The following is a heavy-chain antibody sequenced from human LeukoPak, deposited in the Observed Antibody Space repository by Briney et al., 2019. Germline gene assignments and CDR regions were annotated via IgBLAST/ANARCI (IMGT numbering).Heavy chain of an antibody. CDR2: IRGDGRAT. Sequence: GGSLRLSCAASGFIFTDYWMHWVRQAPGKELVWVARIRGDGRATTYADSVKGRFTISRDNAMNTVFLQMKSLRADDTAVYYCAKGGPTDPYFDYWGQGTLVTVSS. CDR1: GFIFTDYW. J-gene: IGHJ4*02. CDR3: AKGGPTDPYFDY. V-gene: IGHV3-74*03.